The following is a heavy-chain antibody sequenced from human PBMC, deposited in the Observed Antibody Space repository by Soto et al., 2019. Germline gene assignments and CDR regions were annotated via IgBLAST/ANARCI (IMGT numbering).Heavy chain of an antibody. D-gene: IGHD1-7*01. Sequence: ASVKVSCKASGYTFTSHGFSWVRQAPGQGLEWMGWISANNGNTNYSEKFQGRVTITSDTSATTAYMELSSLTSEDTAIYYCARNILGGTTDYWGQGTLVTVSS. CDR2: ISANNGNT. J-gene: IGHJ4*02. CDR3: ARNILGGTTDY. V-gene: IGHV1-18*01. CDR1: GYTFTSHG.